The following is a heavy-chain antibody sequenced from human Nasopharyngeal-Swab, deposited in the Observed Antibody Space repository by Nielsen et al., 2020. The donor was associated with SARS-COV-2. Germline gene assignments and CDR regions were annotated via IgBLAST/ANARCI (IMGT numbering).Heavy chain of an antibody. J-gene: IGHJ4*02. CDR2: ISSSGSTI. V-gene: IGHV3-48*03. Sequence: GSLILSCPASGFTFSSYEMNWVRQAPGKRLEWVSYISSSGSTIYYADSVKGRFTISRDNAKNSLYLQMNSLRAEDTAVYYCARSIAVAADYWGQGTLVTVSS. CDR1: GFTFSSYE. CDR3: ARSIAVAADY. D-gene: IGHD6-19*01.